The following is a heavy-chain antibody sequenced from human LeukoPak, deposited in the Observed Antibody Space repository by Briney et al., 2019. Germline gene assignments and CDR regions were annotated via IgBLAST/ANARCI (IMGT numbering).Heavy chain of an antibody. CDR3: ARDNSVGDIAWWFDP. J-gene: IGHJ5*02. Sequence: GASVKVSCKASGYTFTGYYMHWVRQAPGQGLEWMGWINPNSGGTDYAQKFQGRVTLTRDMSTSTDYMELRSLKSEDTAVYYCARDNSVGDIAWWFDPWGQGTLVTVPS. V-gene: IGHV1-2*02. CDR2: INPNSGGT. D-gene: IGHD3-10*01. CDR1: GYTFTGYY.